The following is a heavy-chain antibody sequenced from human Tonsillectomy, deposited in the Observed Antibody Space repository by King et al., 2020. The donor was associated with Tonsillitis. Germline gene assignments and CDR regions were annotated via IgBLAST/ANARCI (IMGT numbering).Heavy chain of an antibody. CDR1: GVTLNNYW. J-gene: IGHJ3*01. Sequence: VQLVESGGGLVQPGGSLRLSCSAFGVTLNNYWMTWVRRAPGKGLEWVANIREDGNVKYYMDSVEGRFTISRDNARNSVYLQMNSLRAGDTAVYYCARDTNYFDGNLYYDVFDLWGQGTMVTVSS. V-gene: IGHV3-7*03. CDR3: ARDTNYFDGNLYYDVFDL. D-gene: IGHD3-22*01. CDR2: IREDGNVK.